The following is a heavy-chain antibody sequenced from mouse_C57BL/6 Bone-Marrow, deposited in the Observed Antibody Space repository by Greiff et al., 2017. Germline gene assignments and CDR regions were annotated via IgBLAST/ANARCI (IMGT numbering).Heavy chain of an antibody. V-gene: IGHV1-81*01. Sequence: QVQLQQSGAELARPGASVKLSCKASGYTFTSYGISWVKQRTGQGLEWIGEIYPRSGNTYYNEKFKGKATLTADKSSSTAYMELRSLTSEDSAVYFAARDYYGRGGSYFDVWGRGTTVTVSS. J-gene: IGHJ1*03. D-gene: IGHD1-1*01. CDR1: GYTFTSYG. CDR2: IYPRSGNT. CDR3: ARDYYGRGGSYFDV.